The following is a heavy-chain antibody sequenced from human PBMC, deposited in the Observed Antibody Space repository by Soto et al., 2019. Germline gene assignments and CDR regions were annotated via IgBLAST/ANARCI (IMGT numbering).Heavy chain of an antibody. V-gene: IGHV1-69*13. CDR2: IFLIFGTA. CDR1: GGTFSSYA. J-gene: IGHJ3*02. Sequence: GASVKVSCKASGGTFSSYAISWVRQAPGQGLEWMGSIFLIFGTANYAQKFQGRFTITADESTSTAYLELSSLRSEDTAVYYCARAPDYYDSSGYYYWTGRGAFDIWGQGTMVTVSS. D-gene: IGHD3-22*01. CDR3: ARAPDYYDSSGYYYWTGRGAFDI.